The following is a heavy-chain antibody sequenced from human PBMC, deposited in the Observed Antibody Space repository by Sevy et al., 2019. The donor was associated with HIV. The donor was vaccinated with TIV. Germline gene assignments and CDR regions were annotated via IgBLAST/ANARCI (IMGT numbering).Heavy chain of an antibody. J-gene: IGHJ4*02. V-gene: IGHV3-30-3*01. CDR3: ARDPTLPPVYNWNYNYFDY. CDR1: GFTFSSYA. D-gene: IGHD1-7*01. Sequence: GGSLRLSCAASGFTFSSYAMHWVRQAPGKGLEWVAVISYDGSNKYYADSVKGRFTISRDNSKNTLYLQMNSLGAEDTAVYYCARDPTLPPVYNWNYNYFDYWGQGTLVTVSS. CDR2: ISYDGSNK.